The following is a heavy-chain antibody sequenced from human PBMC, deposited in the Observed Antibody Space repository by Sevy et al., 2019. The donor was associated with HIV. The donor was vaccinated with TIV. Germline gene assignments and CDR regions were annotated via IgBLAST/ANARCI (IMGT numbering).Heavy chain of an antibody. J-gene: IGHJ4*02. V-gene: IGHV4-39*01. CDR3: AGFEYGDDVSHFEY. CDR2: IYYSGTT. CDR1: GGSINSDSYY. D-gene: IGHD2-21*02. Sequence: SETLSLTCTVSGGSINSDSYYWGWIRQPPGKGLEWIGNIYYSGTTYYNPSLKSRVTISVDTSKNQFSLKLSSVTAADTAVYYCAGFEYGDDVSHFEYWGQGTLVTVSS.